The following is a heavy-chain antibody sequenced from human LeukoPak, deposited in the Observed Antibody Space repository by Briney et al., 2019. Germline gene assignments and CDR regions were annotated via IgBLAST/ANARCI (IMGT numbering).Heavy chain of an antibody. CDR1: GGSISNYY. Sequence: SETLSLTCTVSGGSISNYYWSWIRQPAGKGLEWIGLIYTSGSTNYNPSLKSRVTMSVDTSKNQFSLKLSSVTAADTAVYFCARTPIYYYDNSGYYNWGQGTLVTVSS. D-gene: IGHD3-22*01. CDR2: IYTSGST. V-gene: IGHV4-4*07. CDR3: ARTPIYYYDNSGYYN. J-gene: IGHJ4*02.